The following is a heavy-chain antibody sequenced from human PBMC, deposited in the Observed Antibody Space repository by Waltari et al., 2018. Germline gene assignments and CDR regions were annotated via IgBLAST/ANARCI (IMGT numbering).Heavy chain of an antibody. J-gene: IGHJ4*02. Sequence: QVQLVESGGGVVQPGRSLRLSCAASGLTFSSNGLHWVRQAPGKGLEWVAVIWYDGSNKYYADSVKGRFTISRDNSKNTLYLQMNSLRAEDTAVYYCARTYSSSWQVDYWGQGTLVTVSS. D-gene: IGHD6-13*01. CDR2: IWYDGSNK. V-gene: IGHV3-33*01. CDR3: ARTYSSSWQVDY. CDR1: GLTFSSNG.